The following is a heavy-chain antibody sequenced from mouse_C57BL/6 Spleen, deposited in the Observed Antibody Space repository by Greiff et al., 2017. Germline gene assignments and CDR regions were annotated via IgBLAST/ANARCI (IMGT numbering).Heavy chain of an antibody. J-gene: IGHJ4*01. V-gene: IGHV1-62-2*01. CDR3: AKHEEVYYSNSPYAMDY. D-gene: IGHD2-5*01. CDR1: GYTFTEYP. Sequence: VQLQQSGAELVQPGASVKLSCKASGYTFTEYPIHWVKQRSGQGLEWIGWFYPGSGSIKYNEKFKDKATLTADKSSSTVYMELSRLTSEDSAVYFWAKHEEVYYSNSPYAMDYWGQGTSVTVSS. CDR2: FYPGSGSI.